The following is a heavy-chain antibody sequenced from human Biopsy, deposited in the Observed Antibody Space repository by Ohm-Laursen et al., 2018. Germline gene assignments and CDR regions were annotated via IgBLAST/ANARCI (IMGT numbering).Heavy chain of an antibody. Sequence: SDTLSLTCTVSGGSINSYYWSWMRQPAGKGLEWIGRLFTSGTTNYSPSLNNRFTMSVDTSKNQFSLRLTSVTAADTAVYYCVRGGSGSFPFDYWGPGTLVTVSS. D-gene: IGHD3-10*01. J-gene: IGHJ4*02. CDR3: VRGGSGSFPFDY. CDR1: GGSINSYY. CDR2: LFTSGTT. V-gene: IGHV4-4*07.